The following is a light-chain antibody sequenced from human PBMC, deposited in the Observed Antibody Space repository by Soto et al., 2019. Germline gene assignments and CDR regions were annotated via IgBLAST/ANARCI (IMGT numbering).Light chain of an antibody. CDR2: GAS. V-gene: IGKV3-20*01. J-gene: IGKJ1*01. CDR3: QQSGSSPWT. CDR1: QSVSSSY. Sequence: EVVLTQSPGTLSLSPAERATLSCRASQSVSSSYLAWYQQKPGQAPRLLIYGASSRATGIPDRFSGSGSGTDFTLTISRLEPEDFALYYCQQSGSSPWTFGQGTKVDI.